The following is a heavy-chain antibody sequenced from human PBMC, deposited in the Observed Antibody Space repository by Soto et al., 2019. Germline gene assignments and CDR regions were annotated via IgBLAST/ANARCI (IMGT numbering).Heavy chain of an antibody. CDR2: IYHSGST. CDR3: ASLAGSSSKNGMDV. J-gene: IGHJ6*02. D-gene: IGHD2-2*01. Sequence: SETLSLTCAVSGGSISSSNWWSWVRQPPGKGLEWIGEIYHSGSTNYNPSLKSRVTISVEKSKNQFSLKLSSVTAADTAVYYCASLAGSSSKNGMDVWGQGTTVT. V-gene: IGHV4-4*02. CDR1: GGSISSSNW.